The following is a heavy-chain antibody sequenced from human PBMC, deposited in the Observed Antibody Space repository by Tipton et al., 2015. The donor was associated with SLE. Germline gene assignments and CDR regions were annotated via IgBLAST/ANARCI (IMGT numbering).Heavy chain of an antibody. Sequence: SLRLSCAASGFTFSSYAMSWVRQAPGKGLEWVSTITGSGGVTYYADSVKGRFIISRDNSEDTLYLQMSSLRPDDTAVYYCAKGEEWPNRLDPWGLGTLVIVSS. CDR3: AKGEEWPNRLDP. CDR2: ITGSGGVT. D-gene: IGHD3-3*01. CDR1: GFTFSSYA. J-gene: IGHJ5*02. V-gene: IGHV3-23*01.